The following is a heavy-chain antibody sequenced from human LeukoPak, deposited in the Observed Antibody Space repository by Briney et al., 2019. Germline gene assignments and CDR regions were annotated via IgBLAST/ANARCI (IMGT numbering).Heavy chain of an antibody. Sequence: GGSLRLSCAASGFTITSYWIHWVRQSPGMGLAWVSRINSDGSSTSYADSVKGRFTISRDNAKNTLYLQMNSLRAEDTAVYYCARAPYIWRPNDAFDIWGQGTMVTVSS. V-gene: IGHV3-74*01. CDR3: ARAPYIWRPNDAFDI. CDR1: GFTITSYW. CDR2: INSDGSST. D-gene: IGHD1-20*01. J-gene: IGHJ3*02.